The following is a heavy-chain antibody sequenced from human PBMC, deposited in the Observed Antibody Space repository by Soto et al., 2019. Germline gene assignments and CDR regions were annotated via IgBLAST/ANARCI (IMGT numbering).Heavy chain of an antibody. Sequence: QLQLQESGPGLVKPSETLSLTCTVSGGSISSSSYYWGWIRQPPGKGLEWIGSIYYSGSTYYNPSLKSRVTISVDTSKNQFSLKLSSVTAADTAVYYCAPQREAEYFQHWGQGTLVTVSS. D-gene: IGHD1-26*01. CDR2: IYYSGST. J-gene: IGHJ1*01. CDR1: GGSISSSSYY. V-gene: IGHV4-39*01. CDR3: APQREAEYFQH.